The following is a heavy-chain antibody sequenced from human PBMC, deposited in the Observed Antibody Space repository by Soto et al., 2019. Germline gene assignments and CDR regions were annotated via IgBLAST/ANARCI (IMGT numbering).Heavy chain of an antibody. CDR1: GFTFSSYA. Sequence: QVQLVESGGGVVQPGRSLRLSCAASGFTFSSYAMHWVRQAPGKGLEWVAVISYDGSNKYYADSVKGRFTISRDNSKNTLYLQMNSLRAEDTAVYYCARDHGPPHYGSGNYYYGMDVWGRGTTVTVSS. V-gene: IGHV3-30-3*01. J-gene: IGHJ6*02. CDR2: ISYDGSNK. CDR3: ARDHGPPHYGSGNYYYGMDV. D-gene: IGHD3-10*01.